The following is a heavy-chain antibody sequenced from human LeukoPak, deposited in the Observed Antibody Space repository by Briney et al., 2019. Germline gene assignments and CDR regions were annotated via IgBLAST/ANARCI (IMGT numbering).Heavy chain of an antibody. CDR3: ANRLSGGDITTWWFDP. D-gene: IGHD2-21*02. V-gene: IGHV1-24*01. CDR2: FDPEDGET. CDR1: GYTLTELS. J-gene: IGHJ5*02. Sequence: ASVKVSCKVSGYTLTELSMHWVRQAPGKGLEWMGGFDPEDGETNYAQNFQGRVTVTGDTSTDTAYMELSSLKSDDSAGYYCANRLSGGDITTWWFDPWGQGTLVTVSS.